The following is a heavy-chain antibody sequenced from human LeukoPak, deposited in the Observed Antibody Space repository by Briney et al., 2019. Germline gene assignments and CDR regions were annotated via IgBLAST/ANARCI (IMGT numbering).Heavy chain of an antibody. CDR3: ARDEDSSGYYHYYYGMDV. Sequence: GGSLRLSCAASGCTFSNYAMSWVRQAPGKGLEWVSGSGRSTYYADSVKGRFTISGDNSKNTLYLQMNSLRSEDTAVYYCARDEDSSGYYHYYYGMDVWGQGTTVTVSS. D-gene: IGHD3-22*01. CDR2: SGRST. J-gene: IGHJ6*02. V-gene: IGHV3-23*01. CDR1: GCTFSNYA.